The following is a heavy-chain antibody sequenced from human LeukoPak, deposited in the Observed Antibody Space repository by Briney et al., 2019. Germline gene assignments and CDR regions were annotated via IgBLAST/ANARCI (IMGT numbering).Heavy chain of an antibody. CDR1: GFTFSSYA. Sequence: GGSLRLSCAASGFTFSSYAMSWVRQAPGKGLEWVSAISGSGGSTYYADSVKGRFTISRDNSKNTLYLQMNSLRAEDTAVYYCARNYDSSGYKGSFDYWGQGTLVTVSS. J-gene: IGHJ4*02. D-gene: IGHD3-22*01. V-gene: IGHV3-23*01. CDR3: ARNYDSSGYKGSFDY. CDR2: ISGSGGST.